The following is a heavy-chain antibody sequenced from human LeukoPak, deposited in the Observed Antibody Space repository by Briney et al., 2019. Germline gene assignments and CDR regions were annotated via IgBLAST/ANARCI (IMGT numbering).Heavy chain of an antibody. Sequence: GASVKVSCKVVAYDFTGYHIHWVRLAPGQGPEWMGRLNPNTGHAVYAFKFQGRVTITRDTSSSTAYMEVTRLTSDDTPLYYCAKDRDGADRIILWGQGTLVTVSS. V-gene: IGHV1-2*06. J-gene: IGHJ4*02. CDR2: LNPNTGHA. D-gene: IGHD5-24*01. CDR1: AYDFTGYH. CDR3: AKDRDGADRIIL.